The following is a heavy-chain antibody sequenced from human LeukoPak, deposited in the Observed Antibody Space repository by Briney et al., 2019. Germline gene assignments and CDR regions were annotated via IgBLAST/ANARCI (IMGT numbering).Heavy chain of an antibody. V-gene: IGHV1-2*02. J-gene: IGHJ4*02. CDR1: GYTFTSYY. CDR3: ARGSRVDFWSGPFDY. Sequence: GASVKVSCKASGYTFTSYYMHWVRQAPGQGLEWMGWINPNSGGTNYAQKFQGRVTMTRDTSISTAYMELSRLRSDDTAVYYCARGSRVDFWSGPFDYWGQGTLVTVSS. CDR2: INPNSGGT. D-gene: IGHD3-3*01.